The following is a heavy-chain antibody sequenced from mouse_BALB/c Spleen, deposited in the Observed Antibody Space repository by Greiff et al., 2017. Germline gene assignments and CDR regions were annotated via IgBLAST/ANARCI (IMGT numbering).Heavy chain of an antibody. CDR1: GYTFTSYW. D-gene: IGHD2-2*01. CDR2: INPSNGRT. J-gene: IGHJ4*01. V-gene: IGHV1S81*02. Sequence: VQLQQPGAELVKPGASVKLSCKASGYTFTSYWMHWVKQRPGQGLEWIGEINPSNGRTNYNEKFKGKATLTADKSSSTAYMQLSSLTSEDSAVYFCARGDYYGYDDGYYYAMDYWGQGTSVTVSS. CDR3: ARGDYYGYDDGYYYAMDY.